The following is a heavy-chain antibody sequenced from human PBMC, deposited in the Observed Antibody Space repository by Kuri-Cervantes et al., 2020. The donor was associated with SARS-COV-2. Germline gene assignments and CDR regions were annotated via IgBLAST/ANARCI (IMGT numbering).Heavy chain of an antibody. V-gene: IGHV4-4*02. Sequence: SETLSLTCTVSGGSISSLNWWSWVRQPPGKGLEWIGEINHSGSTNYNPSLKSRVTISVDTSKNQFSLKLSSVTAADTAVYYCARGREYSSSSLYYYGMDVWGQGTTVTVSS. J-gene: IGHJ6*02. CDR2: INHSGST. D-gene: IGHD6-6*01. CDR1: GGSISSLNW. CDR3: ARGREYSSSSLYYYGMDV.